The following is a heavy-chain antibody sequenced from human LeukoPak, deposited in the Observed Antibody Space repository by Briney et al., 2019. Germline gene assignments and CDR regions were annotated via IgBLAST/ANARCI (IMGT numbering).Heavy chain of an antibody. CDR1: GGSISGYY. CDR2: VSYSGSI. D-gene: IGHD2-15*01. Sequence: PSETLSLTCTVSGGSISGYYWTWIRQPPGKGLEYIGFVSYSGSINYNPSLKSRVTISVDTSKNQFSLKLRSVTAADTAVYYCARDASGAFYFDYWGQGTLVTVSS. J-gene: IGHJ4*02. CDR3: ARDASGAFYFDY. V-gene: IGHV4-59*01.